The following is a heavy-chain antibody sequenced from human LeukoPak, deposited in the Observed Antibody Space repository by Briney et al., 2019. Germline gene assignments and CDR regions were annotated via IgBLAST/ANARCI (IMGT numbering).Heavy chain of an antibody. J-gene: IGHJ3*01. V-gene: IGHV3-11*04. CDR3: AREGTGTD. CDR1: GFSFSDYY. Sequence: GGSLRLSCAASGFSFSDYYMSWIRQDPGKGLEWVAYITPSGTTKTYADSVEGRFFISRDNAQSSVTLDMNSLRVEDTGVYYCAREGTGTDWGQGTWVTVSS. D-gene: IGHD3-10*01. CDR2: ITPSGTTK.